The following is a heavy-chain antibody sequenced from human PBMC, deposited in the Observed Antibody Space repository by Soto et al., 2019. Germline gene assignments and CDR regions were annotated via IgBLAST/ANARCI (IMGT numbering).Heavy chain of an antibody. V-gene: IGHV3-48*02. J-gene: IGHJ3*02. CDR2: ISDSSSTI. CDR3: EDAFDI. Sequence: PGRSLRLSCAASGFTFTIYNMNWVRQAPGKGLEWVSYISDSSSTIYYADSVKGRFTISRDNAKNSLYLQMNSLRDEDTAVYYCEDAFDIWGQGTMVTVSS. CDR1: GFTFTIYN.